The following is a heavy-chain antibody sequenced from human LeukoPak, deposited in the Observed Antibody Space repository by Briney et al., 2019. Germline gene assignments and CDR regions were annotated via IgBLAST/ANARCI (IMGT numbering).Heavy chain of an antibody. V-gene: IGHV4-59*08. D-gene: IGHD5-18*01. CDR1: GGSISSYY. CDR2: IYYSGST. Sequence: SETLSLTCTVSGGSISSYYWSWIRQPPGKGLEWIGYIYYSGSTNYNPSLKSRVTISVDTSKNQFSLKLSSVTAADAAVYYCARAPYSLIQLSLVRGVFDIWGQGTMVPVSS. J-gene: IGHJ3*02. CDR3: ARAPYSLIQLSLVRGVFDI.